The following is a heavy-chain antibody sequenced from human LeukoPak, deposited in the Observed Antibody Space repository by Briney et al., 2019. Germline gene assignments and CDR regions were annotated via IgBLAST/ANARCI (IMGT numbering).Heavy chain of an antibody. D-gene: IGHD6-19*01. CDR2: IGIRGDT. V-gene: IGHV3-13*01. J-gene: IGHJ4*02. CDR1: GFTFIDYD. CDR3: ARGGIQVSGIDEFDY. Sequence: GGSLRLSCAASGFTFIDYDMPWVRQVIGKGLEWVSAIGIRGDTHYSGSVKGRFTISRENAESSLYPQMNSLRAEDTAVYYCARGGIQVSGIDEFDYWGQGTLVTVSS.